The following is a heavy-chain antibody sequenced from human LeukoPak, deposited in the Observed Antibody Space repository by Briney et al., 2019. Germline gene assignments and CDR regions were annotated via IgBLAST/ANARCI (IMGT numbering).Heavy chain of an antibody. Sequence: PSETLSLTCNVYGGSISDYYWNWIRQPPGKGLEWIRYIHHSGTTSSNPSLKSRVTISIDTSKNQFSLNLNSVTAADTAIYYCARWPIHLGYCGGSLCHKWFDPWGQGTLVTVSS. CDR1: GGSISDYY. CDR3: ARWPIHLGYCGGSLCHKWFDP. D-gene: IGHD2-15*01. J-gene: IGHJ5*02. V-gene: IGHV4-59*08. CDR2: IHHSGTT.